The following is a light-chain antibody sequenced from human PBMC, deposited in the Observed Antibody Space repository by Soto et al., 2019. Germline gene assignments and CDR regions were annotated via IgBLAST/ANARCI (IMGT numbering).Light chain of an antibody. CDR1: SSNIGSNY. J-gene: IGLJ2*01. Sequence: QAVVTQPPSASGTPGQRVTISCSGSSSNIGSNYVYWYHQFPGTAPKLLIYKNNQRPSGVPDRFSGSKSGTSASLAISGLRYEDEADYYCAAWDDSLSGVVFGGGTKLTVL. CDR3: AAWDDSLSGVV. CDR2: KNN. V-gene: IGLV1-47*01.